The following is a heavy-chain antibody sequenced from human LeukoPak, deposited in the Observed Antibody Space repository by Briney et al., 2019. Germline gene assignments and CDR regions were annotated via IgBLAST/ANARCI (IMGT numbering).Heavy chain of an antibody. J-gene: IGHJ4*02. CDR1: GFTFSSYS. CDR2: ISSSSSTI. V-gene: IGHV3-48*02. D-gene: IGHD3-22*01. CDR3: ASSPHYYDSSGYPRLYYFDY. Sequence: GGSLRLSCAASGFTFSSYSMNWVRQAPGKGLEWVSYISSSSSTIYYADSVKGRFTISRDNAKNSLYLQMNSLRDEDTAVYYCASSPHYYDSSGYPRLYYFDYWGQGTLVTVSS.